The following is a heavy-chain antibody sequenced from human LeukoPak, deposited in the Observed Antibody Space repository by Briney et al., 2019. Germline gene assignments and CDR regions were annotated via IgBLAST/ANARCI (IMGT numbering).Heavy chain of an antibody. Sequence: SVKVSCKASGYTFTGYYMHWVRQAPGQGLEWMGGIIPIFGTANYAQKFQGRVTITADESTSTAYMELSSLRSEDTAVYYCARMPREYGSYYDDYYYMDVWGKGTTVTVSS. CDR1: GYTFTGYY. V-gene: IGHV1-69*13. CDR3: ARMPREYGSYYDDYYYMDV. CDR2: IIPIFGTA. D-gene: IGHD1-26*01. J-gene: IGHJ6*03.